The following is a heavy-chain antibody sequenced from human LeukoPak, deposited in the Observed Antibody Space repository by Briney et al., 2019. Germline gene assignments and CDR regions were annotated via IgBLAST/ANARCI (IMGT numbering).Heavy chain of an antibody. V-gene: IGHV3-48*03. D-gene: IGHD2-21*01. CDR3: ARDWMLFHRPDY. Sequence: PGGSLRLSCAASGFTFSSYEMNWVRQAPGKGLEWVSYISSSGSTIYYADSVKGRFTISRDNAKNSLFLQMNSLRAEDTAMYYCARDWMLFHRPDYWGQGTLVTVSS. J-gene: IGHJ4*02. CDR1: GFTFSSYE. CDR2: ISSSGSTI.